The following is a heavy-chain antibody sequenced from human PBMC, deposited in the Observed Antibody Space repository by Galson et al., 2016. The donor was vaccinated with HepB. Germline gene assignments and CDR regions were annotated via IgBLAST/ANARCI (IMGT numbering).Heavy chain of an antibody. V-gene: IGHV3-73*01. CDR2: SRRKNNNYAT. J-gene: IGHJ4*02. Sequence: SLRLSCAGSGFILSGSVIHWVRQASGKGLEWVGRSRRKNNNYATAYAASVKGRFTISRDDSKNMAFLQMTSLKTEDTAVYYCIYGAESRDYWGQGTLVTVSS. CDR3: IYGAESRDY. CDR1: GFILSGSV. D-gene: IGHD4/OR15-4a*01.